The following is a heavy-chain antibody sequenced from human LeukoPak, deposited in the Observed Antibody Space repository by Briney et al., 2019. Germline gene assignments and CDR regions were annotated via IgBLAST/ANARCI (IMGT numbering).Heavy chain of an antibody. V-gene: IGHV1-8*01. CDR2: MNPNSGYT. CDR1: AYTFTNYD. J-gene: IGHJ3*02. Sequence: GSVKVSCKASAYTFTNYDINWVRQASGQGLEWMGWMNPNSGYTGYAQKFQGRVNITRNTSISTAYMELSSLRSDDTAVYYCARGRAVRQSDGFDIWGQGTMVTVSS. CDR3: ARGRAVRQSDGFDI. D-gene: IGHD6-6*01.